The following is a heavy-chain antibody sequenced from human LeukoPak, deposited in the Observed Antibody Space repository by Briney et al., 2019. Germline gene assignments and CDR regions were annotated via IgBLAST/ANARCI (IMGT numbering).Heavy chain of an antibody. V-gene: IGHV1-46*01. CDR1: GYTFTSYD. CDR3: ARGDYYYMDV. Sequence: ASVKVSCKASGYTFTSYDINWVRQATGQGLEWMGIINPSGGSTSYAQKFQGRVTMTRDMSTSTVYMELSSLRSEDTAVYYCARGDYYYMDVWGKGTTVTVSS. CDR2: INPSGGST. J-gene: IGHJ6*03.